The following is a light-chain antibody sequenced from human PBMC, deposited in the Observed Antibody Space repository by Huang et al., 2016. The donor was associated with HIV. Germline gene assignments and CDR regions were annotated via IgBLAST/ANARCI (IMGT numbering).Light chain of an antibody. CDR3: QQSYNTPPT. CDR1: QSISNY. V-gene: IGKV1-39*01. Sequence: DIQMTQSPASLSASVGDRVTITCRATQSISNYVNWYQQKPGKAPTLLIYGASTLQSWVPSRFSGSGSGTDFTLTISSLQPEDFTTYYCQQSYNTPPTFGQGTKVEI. J-gene: IGKJ1*01. CDR2: GAS.